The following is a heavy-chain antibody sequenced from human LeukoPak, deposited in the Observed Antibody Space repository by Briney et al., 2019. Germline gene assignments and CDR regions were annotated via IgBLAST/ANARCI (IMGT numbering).Heavy chain of an antibody. D-gene: IGHD3/OR15-3a*01. J-gene: IGHJ5*02. CDR2: IYYSGST. V-gene: IGHV4-59*08. Sequence: SETLSLTCTVSGGSISSYYWSWIRQPPGKGLEWIGYIYYSGSTNYNPSLKSRVTISVDTSKNQFSLKLSSVTAADTAVYCCARMIFGEEYNWFDPWGQGTLVTVSS. CDR1: GGSISSYY. CDR3: ARMIFGEEYNWFDP.